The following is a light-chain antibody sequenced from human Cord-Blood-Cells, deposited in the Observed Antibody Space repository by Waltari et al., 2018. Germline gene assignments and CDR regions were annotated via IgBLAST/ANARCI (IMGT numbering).Light chain of an antibody. Sequence: QSALTQPRSVSGSPGQSVTISCTGTSSDVGGYNYVSWYQQHPGKAPKLMIYDVSKRPSGLPDRLSGYKSGNTASLTIAGLQAEDEADYYCCSYAGSYTWVFGGGTKLTVL. CDR3: CSYAGSYTWV. V-gene: IGLV2-11*01. CDR2: DVS. J-gene: IGLJ3*02. CDR1: SSDVGGYNY.